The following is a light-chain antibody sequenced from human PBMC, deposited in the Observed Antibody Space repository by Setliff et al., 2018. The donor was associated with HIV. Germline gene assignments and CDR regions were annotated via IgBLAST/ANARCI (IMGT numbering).Light chain of an antibody. CDR3: SSYTSSSTYV. V-gene: IGLV2-14*01. CDR1: SSDVGGYKS. Sequence: QSVLTQPASVSGSPGQSITISCTGTSSDVGGYKSVSWYQQHPGKAPKLMIYEVSNRPSGVSNRFSGSKSGNTASLTISGLQAEDEADYYCSSYTSSSTYVFGTGTKVT. CDR2: EVS. J-gene: IGLJ1*01.